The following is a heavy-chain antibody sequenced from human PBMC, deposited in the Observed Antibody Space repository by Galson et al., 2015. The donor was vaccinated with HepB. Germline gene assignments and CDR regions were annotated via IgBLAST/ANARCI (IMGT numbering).Heavy chain of an antibody. Sequence: SCKASGYLLTGHFLHWVRQAPGQGLEWMGRINPNSGGINFAQRFQGRVTLTRDESISTSYMELTRLTSDDTAVYFCARAKGECNDTHCQTYWYFDVWGRGTLVTVSS. J-gene: IGHJ2*01. CDR1: GYLLTGHF. CDR2: INPNSGGI. CDR3: ARAKGECNDTHCQTYWYFDV. D-gene: IGHD2/OR15-2a*01. V-gene: IGHV1-2*06.